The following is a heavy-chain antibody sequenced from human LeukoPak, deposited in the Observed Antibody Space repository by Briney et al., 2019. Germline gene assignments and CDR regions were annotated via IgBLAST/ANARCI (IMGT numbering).Heavy chain of an antibody. J-gene: IGHJ4*02. Sequence: SSETLSLTCAVYGESFSGYFWNWIRQPPGKGLEWIGEINHSGSTSNHNPSLKSRVTMSVDTSKNQFSLKLSSVTAADTAVYYCARKSGYARDYWGQGNLVTVSS. V-gene: IGHV4-34*01. CDR1: GESFSGYF. CDR3: ARKSGYARDY. CDR2: INHSGSTS. D-gene: IGHD5-12*01.